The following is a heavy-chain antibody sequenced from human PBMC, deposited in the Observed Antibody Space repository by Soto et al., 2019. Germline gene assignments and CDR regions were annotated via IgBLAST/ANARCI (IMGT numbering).Heavy chain of an antibody. D-gene: IGHD3-16*01. CDR3: ARELTSRAVDY. CDR2: MNPNSGNT. J-gene: IGHJ4*02. CDR1: GYTFTSYD. Sequence: QVQLVQSGAEVKKPGASVKVSCKASGYTFTSYDINWVRQATGQGLEWMGWMNPNSGNTGYAQRFQGRVTMTTNPSISTAYMELNSLRSEDTAVYYCARELTSRAVDYWGQGTLVTVSS. V-gene: IGHV1-8*01.